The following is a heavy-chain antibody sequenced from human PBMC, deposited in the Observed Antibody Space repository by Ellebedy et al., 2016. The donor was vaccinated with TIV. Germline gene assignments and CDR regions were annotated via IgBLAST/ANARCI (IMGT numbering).Heavy chain of an antibody. CDR1: GFKFNNYW. Sequence: GESLKISCVGSGFKFNNYWMSWVRQPLGKGLEWVANIKQDEVERYYLASVEGRFTISRDNAKNSVFLQMDSLRVEDTAVYYCARGLDWGSGCYVEWGQGTLVTVSS. CDR3: ARGLDWGSGCYVE. J-gene: IGHJ4*02. V-gene: IGHV3-7*03. D-gene: IGHD6-19*01. CDR2: IKQDEVER.